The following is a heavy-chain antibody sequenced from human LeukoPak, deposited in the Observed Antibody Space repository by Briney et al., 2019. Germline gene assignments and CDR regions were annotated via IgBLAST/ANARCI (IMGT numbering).Heavy chain of an antibody. Sequence: GASVKVSCKASGYTFTSYDISWVRQAPGQGLEWMGGIIPIFGTANYAQKFQGRVTITTDESTSTAYMELSSLRSEDTAVYYCARGNQYVSDYYYYYMDVWGKGTTVTVSS. CDR1: GYTFTSYD. D-gene: IGHD3-16*01. J-gene: IGHJ6*03. V-gene: IGHV1-69*05. CDR3: ARGNQYVSDYYYYYMDV. CDR2: IIPIFGTA.